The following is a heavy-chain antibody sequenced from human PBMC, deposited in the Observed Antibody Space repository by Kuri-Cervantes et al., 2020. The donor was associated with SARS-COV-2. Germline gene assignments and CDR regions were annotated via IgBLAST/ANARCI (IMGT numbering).Heavy chain of an antibody. J-gene: IGHJ5*02. V-gene: IGHV4-34*01. CDR2: INHSGST. Sequence: GSLRLSCAVYGGSFSGYYWSWIRQPPGKGLEWIGEINHSGSTNYNPFLKSRVTISVDTSKNQFSLKLSSVTAADTAVYYCAREGQDPGELLRWFDPWGQGTLVTVSS. CDR3: AREGQDPGELLRWFDP. D-gene: IGHD3-10*01. CDR1: GGSFSGYY.